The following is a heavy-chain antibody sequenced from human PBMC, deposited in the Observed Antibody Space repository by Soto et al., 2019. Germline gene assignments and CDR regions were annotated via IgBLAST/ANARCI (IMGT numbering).Heavy chain of an antibody. D-gene: IGHD3-10*01. J-gene: IGHJ4*02. Sequence: GGSLRLSCGVSGFSFSDYWMSWVRQAPGKGVEWVANIKEDGSENYYGDSVKGRFTISRDNAKNSLYLQMNSLRAEDTAVYYCAILRGSIFRKALDYWGQGTLVTVSS. CDR3: AILRGSIFRKALDY. V-gene: IGHV3-7*03. CDR2: IKEDGSEN. CDR1: GFSFSDYW.